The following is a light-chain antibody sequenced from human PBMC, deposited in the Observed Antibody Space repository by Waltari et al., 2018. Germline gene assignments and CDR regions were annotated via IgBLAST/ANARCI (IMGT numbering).Light chain of an antibody. CDR1: QDIDRY. V-gene: IGKV1-39*01. J-gene: IGKJ2*03. Sequence: DLQLTQSPSSLSASVGDRVTITCRATQDIDRYANWYQQKPGKAPKVVIYDASSLQSGVPSRFSGSGSGTEFTLTISSLQPEDLATYYCQQSFTTPSFGQGTRLEIK. CDR3: QQSFTTPS. CDR2: DAS.